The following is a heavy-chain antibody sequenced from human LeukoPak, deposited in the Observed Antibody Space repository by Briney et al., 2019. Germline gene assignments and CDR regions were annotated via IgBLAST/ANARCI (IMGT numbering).Heavy chain of an antibody. CDR3: ARTSSWYAGAWFDS. Sequence: SETLSLTRTVSRGSIRTADYYWAWVRQPPGEGLEWLGSIYFSGTPYFNPSLKSRVAVSIDTSKNQFSLKVTSVSASDTAVYFCARTSSWYAGAWFDSWGQGTLVTVSS. V-gene: IGHV4-39*01. CDR2: IYFSGTP. J-gene: IGHJ5*01. D-gene: IGHD6-13*01. CDR1: RGSIRTADYY.